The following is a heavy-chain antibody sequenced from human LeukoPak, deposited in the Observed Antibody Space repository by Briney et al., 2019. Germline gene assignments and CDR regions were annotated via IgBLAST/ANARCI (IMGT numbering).Heavy chain of an antibody. J-gene: IGHJ3*02. V-gene: IGHV1-18*01. CDR3: ARATYYYDSSGYSKVVAFDI. CDR2: MSAYNGNT. CDR1: GYTFTSYG. Sequence: ASVKVSCKASGYTFTSYGISWVRQAPGQGLEWMGWMSAYNGNTNYAQKHQGRVTMTTDTSTSTAYMELRSLRSDDTAVYYCARATYYYDSSGYSKVVAFDIWGQGTMVTVSS. D-gene: IGHD3-22*01.